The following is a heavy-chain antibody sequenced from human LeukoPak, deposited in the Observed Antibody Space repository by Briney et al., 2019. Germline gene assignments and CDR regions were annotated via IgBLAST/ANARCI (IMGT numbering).Heavy chain of an antibody. D-gene: IGHD5-24*01. V-gene: IGHV3-23*01. Sequence: PGGSLRLSCVGSGFTSIAYALTWARQAPGKGLEWVSGISGGGVTTYYADSVKGRFTISRDNSKNTLYLQMNSLRAEDTAVYYCARDPGRWLQLAYYFDYWGQGTLVTVSS. J-gene: IGHJ4*02. CDR2: ISGGGVTT. CDR1: GFTSIAYA. CDR3: ARDPGRWLQLAYYFDY.